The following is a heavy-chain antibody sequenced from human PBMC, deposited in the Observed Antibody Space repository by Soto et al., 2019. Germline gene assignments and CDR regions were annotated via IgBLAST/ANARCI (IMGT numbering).Heavy chain of an antibody. V-gene: IGHV1-69*01. CDR2: IIPIFGTT. CDR3: ARIPRYSFPTSDPLDN. Sequence: QVQLVQSGTDVKKPGSSVTVSCKASGGTFNTYTFSWVRQAPGQGLEWMGSIIPIFGTTHYAQSFQGRLSITADQSSTTTYMELRSLTSHDTALYYCARIPRYSFPTSDPLDNWGQATLVTVSS. D-gene: IGHD1-26*01. CDR1: GGTFNTYT. J-gene: IGHJ1*01.